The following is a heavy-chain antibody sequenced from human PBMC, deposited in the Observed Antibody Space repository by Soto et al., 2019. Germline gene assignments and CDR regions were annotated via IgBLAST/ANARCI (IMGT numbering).Heavy chain of an antibody. CDR2: INPSGGST. Sequence: ASVKVSCKASGYTFTSYYMHWVRQAPGQGLEWMGIINPSGGSTSYAQKFQGRVTMTRDTSTSTVYMELSSLRSEDTAVYYCARPPLSIGSRGYSSGFFDYWAQGTLVTVSS. D-gene: IGHD6-19*01. CDR3: ARPPLSIGSRGYSSGFFDY. J-gene: IGHJ4*02. V-gene: IGHV1-46*03. CDR1: GYTFTSYY.